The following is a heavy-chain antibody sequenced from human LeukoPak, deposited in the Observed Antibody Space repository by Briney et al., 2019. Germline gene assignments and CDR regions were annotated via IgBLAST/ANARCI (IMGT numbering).Heavy chain of an antibody. CDR2: ISYDGSNK. V-gene: IGHV3-30-3*01. D-gene: IGHD4-17*01. J-gene: IGHJ4*02. Sequence: GGSLRLSCAASGFTFSSYAMHWVRQAPGKGLEWVAVISYDGSNKYYADSVKGRFTISRDNSKNTLYLQMNSLRAEDTAVYYCARQGPAYGVVRYYFDYWGQGTLVTVSS. CDR1: GFTFSSYA. CDR3: ARQGPAYGVVRYYFDY.